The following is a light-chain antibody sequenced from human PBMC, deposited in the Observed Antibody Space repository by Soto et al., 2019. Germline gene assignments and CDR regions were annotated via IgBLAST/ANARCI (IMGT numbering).Light chain of an antibody. J-gene: IGKJ1*01. CDR3: QQYNNWPPTWT. CDR2: GAS. CDR1: QSVSSN. V-gene: IGKV3-15*01. Sequence: EIVMTQSPATLSVSPGERATLSCRASQSVSSNLAWYQQKPGQAPRLLIYGASTRATGIPARFSGSGSGTEFTLTIGSLQSEDFAVYYCQQYNNWPPTWTFGKGTKAEIK.